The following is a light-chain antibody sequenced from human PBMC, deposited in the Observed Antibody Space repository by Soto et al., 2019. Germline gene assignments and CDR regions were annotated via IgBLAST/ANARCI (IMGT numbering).Light chain of an antibody. CDR1: QSVSST. Sequence: EVVMTQSPATLSVSPGETATLSCRASQSVSSTLAWYQQKPGQAPRLLIYGASTRATGIPARFSGSGSGTEFTHTIISLQSEDFAVYYCQQYKNWPRTFGQGTKVEIQ. CDR2: GAS. V-gene: IGKV3-15*01. CDR3: QQYKNWPRT. J-gene: IGKJ1*01.